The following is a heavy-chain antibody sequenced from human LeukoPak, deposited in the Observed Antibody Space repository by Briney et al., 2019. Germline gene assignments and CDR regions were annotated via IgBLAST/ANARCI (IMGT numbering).Heavy chain of an antibody. CDR3: ARAKAVADYFDY. D-gene: IGHD6-19*01. V-gene: IGHV4-61*01. Sequence: PSVTLSLTCTVSGGSASSGSYYWRRIRQPPGKGLEWIGYIYYSGSTNYNPSLKSRVTISVDTSKNQFSLKLSSVTAADAAVYYCARAKAVADYFDYWGQGTLVTVSS. CDR2: IYYSGST. J-gene: IGHJ4*02. CDR1: GGSASSGSYY.